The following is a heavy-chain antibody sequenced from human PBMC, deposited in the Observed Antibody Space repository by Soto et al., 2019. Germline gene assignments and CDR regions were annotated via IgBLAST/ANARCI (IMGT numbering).Heavy chain of an antibody. CDR2: INAGNGNT. CDR3: ASSNIAAAPYGMDV. Sequence: XVKVSCKASGYTFTRYAMHWVRPAPGQRLEWMGWINAGNGNTKYSQKFQGRVTITRDTSASTAYMELSSLRYEDTAVYYCASSNIAAAPYGMDVWGQGTTVTVSS. CDR1: GYTFTRYA. J-gene: IGHJ6*02. V-gene: IGHV1-3*01. D-gene: IGHD6-13*01.